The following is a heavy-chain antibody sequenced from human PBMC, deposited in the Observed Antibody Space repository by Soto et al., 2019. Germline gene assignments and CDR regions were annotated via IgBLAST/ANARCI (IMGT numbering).Heavy chain of an antibody. D-gene: IGHD6-13*01. CDR2: ISGSGGTP. CDR1: GFTFSNSA. J-gene: IGHJ4*02. Sequence: LRLSCAASGFTFSNSAMSWVRRAPGKGLEWVSLISGSGGTPYYADSVKGRFTISRDNSKNTLYLVLNSLRAEDTAVYYCAMGLAAAGPLDHWGQGSLVTVSS. V-gene: IGHV3-23*01. CDR3: AMGLAAAGPLDH.